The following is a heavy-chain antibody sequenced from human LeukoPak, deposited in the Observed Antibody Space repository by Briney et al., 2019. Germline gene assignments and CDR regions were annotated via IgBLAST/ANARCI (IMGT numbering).Heavy chain of an antibody. J-gene: IGHJ6*02. V-gene: IGHV3-30*18. D-gene: IGHD3-10*01. CDR1: GFTFSSYG. CDR3: AKDYRSYLDV. CDR2: ISYDGSNK. Sequence: GRSLRLSCAASGFTFSSYGMHWVRQAPGKGLEWVAIISYDGSNKYYADSVKGRFTISRDNSKNTLYLQMNSLRAEDTAVYYCAKDYRSYLDVWGQGTTVTVSS.